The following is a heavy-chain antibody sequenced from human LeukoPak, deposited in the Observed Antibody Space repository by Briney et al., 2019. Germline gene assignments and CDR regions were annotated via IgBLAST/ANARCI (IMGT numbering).Heavy chain of an antibody. Sequence: GESLKISCKGSGYSFTSYWIGGVRQMPGKGLEWMGIIYPGDSDTRYSPSFQGQVTISADKSISTAYLQWSSLKASDTAMYYCARPYTYYYDSSGYNDAFDIWGQGTMVTVSS. CDR2: IYPGDSDT. J-gene: IGHJ3*02. D-gene: IGHD3-22*01. CDR3: ARPYTYYYDSSGYNDAFDI. V-gene: IGHV5-51*01. CDR1: GYSFTSYW.